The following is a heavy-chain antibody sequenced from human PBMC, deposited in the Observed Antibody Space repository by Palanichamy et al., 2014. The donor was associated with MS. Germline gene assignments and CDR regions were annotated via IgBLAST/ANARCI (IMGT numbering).Heavy chain of an antibody. Sequence: EVQLVESGGDLVQPGGSLRLSCAASGFTFSSYWMHWVRQAPGKGLVWVSRIDSDGSSITYADSVKGRFTISRDNAKNTPYLQMSSLRAEDTAVYYCARGGPIVAVSAAKLGGGWFDPWGQGTLVTVSS. D-gene: IGHD2-2*01. CDR1: GFTFSSYW. J-gene: IGHJ5*02. CDR2: IDSDGSSI. CDR3: ARGGPIVAVSAAKLGGGWFDP. V-gene: IGHV3-74*01.